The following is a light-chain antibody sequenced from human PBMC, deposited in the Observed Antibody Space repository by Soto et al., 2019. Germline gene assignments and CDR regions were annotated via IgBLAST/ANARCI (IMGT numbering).Light chain of an antibody. Sequence: QSVLTQPPSASGTPGQRVTISCSGGSSNIGTNTVNWYQQLPGTAPKLLIYISDQRPSGVPDRFSGSKSGASASLAISGLQSEDEADYYCAAWDDSLNGPVLGGGTKLTVL. CDR2: ISD. J-gene: IGLJ2*01. CDR3: AAWDDSLNGPV. V-gene: IGLV1-44*01. CDR1: SSNIGTNT.